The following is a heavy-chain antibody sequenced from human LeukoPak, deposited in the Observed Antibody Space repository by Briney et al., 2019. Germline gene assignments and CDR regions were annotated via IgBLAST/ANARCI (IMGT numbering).Heavy chain of an antibody. V-gene: IGHV3-23*01. Sequence: GGSLRLSCAASGFTFSSFAMSWVRQTPGKGLEWVSTISHDGGSTYFADSVKGRFTISRDNSKSTLYLQMNSLRAEDTALYFCAKDFSSGLFDYWGQGTLAAVSS. D-gene: IGHD6-19*01. CDR1: GFTFSSFA. J-gene: IGHJ4*02. CDR2: ISHDGGST. CDR3: AKDFSSGLFDY.